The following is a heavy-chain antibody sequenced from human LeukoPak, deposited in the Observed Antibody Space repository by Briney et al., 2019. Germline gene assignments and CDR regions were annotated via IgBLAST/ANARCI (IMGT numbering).Heavy chain of an antibody. Sequence: ASVKVSCKASGYTFTSYGISWVRQAPGQGLEWMGGFDPEDGKTIYAQKFQGRVTMTADTSTSTAYMELRSLRSDDTAVYYCARLYCSTTTCYNFWFDHWGQGTLVTVSS. V-gene: IGHV1-18*01. CDR1: GYTFTSYG. CDR2: FDPEDGKT. D-gene: IGHD2-2*02. J-gene: IGHJ5*02. CDR3: ARLYCSTTTCYNFWFDH.